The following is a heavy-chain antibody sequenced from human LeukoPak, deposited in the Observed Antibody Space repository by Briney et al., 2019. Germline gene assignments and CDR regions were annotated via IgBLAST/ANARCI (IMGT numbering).Heavy chain of an antibody. D-gene: IGHD3-9*01. J-gene: IGHJ4*02. Sequence: SETLSPTCRVSGASISSFYWSWIRQSPGKGLEWLGYISNSGRTIYNPSLRSRVAISGDTSKNQLSLNLASVTAADSAVYYCARGDFDWLVAFDYWGQGTLVAVSA. V-gene: IGHV4-59*01. CDR1: GASISSFY. CDR3: ARGDFDWLVAFDY. CDR2: ISNSGRT.